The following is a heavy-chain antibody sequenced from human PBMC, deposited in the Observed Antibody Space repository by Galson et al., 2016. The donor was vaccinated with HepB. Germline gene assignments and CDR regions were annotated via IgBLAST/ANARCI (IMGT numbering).Heavy chain of an antibody. CDR1: RFTFSSYA. V-gene: IGHV3-23*01. J-gene: IGHJ6*04. Sequence: SLRLSCAASRFTFSSYAMSWVRQAPGKGLEWVSVISGSGGSTYYADSVKGRFTISRDNSTNTLYLQMNSLRAEDTAVYYCAKEGTIVVVVPDGMDVWGKGTKVIVSS. CDR2: ISGSGGST. CDR3: AKEGTIVVVVPDGMDV. D-gene: IGHD3-3*01.